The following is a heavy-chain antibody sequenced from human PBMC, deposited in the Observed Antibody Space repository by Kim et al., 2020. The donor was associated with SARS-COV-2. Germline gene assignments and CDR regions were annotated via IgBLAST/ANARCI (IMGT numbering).Heavy chain of an antibody. V-gene: IGHV4-34*01. CDR2: INHSGST. CDR1: GGSFSGYY. J-gene: IGHJ6*02. D-gene: IGHD5-12*01. Sequence: SETLSLTCAVYGGSFSGYYWSWIRQPPGKGLEWIGEINHSGSTNYNPSLKSRVTISVDTSKNQFSLKLSSVTAADTAVYYCAGARWLQSGPTYYYGMDVWGQGTTVTVSS. CDR3: AGARWLQSGPTYYYGMDV.